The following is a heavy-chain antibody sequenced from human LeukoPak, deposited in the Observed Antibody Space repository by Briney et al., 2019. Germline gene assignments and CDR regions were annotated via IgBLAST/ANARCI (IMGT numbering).Heavy chain of an antibody. D-gene: IGHD3-10*01. CDR2: IYYSGST. CDR1: GGSISSYY. J-gene: IGHJ5*02. Sequence: PSETLPLTYTVSGGSISSYYWSWIRQPPGKGLEWIGYIYYSGSTNYNPSLKSRVTISVDTSKNQFSLKLSSVTAADTAVYYCARVIRAVRGTYNWFDPWGQGTLVTVSS. CDR3: ARVIRAVRGTYNWFDP. V-gene: IGHV4-59*01.